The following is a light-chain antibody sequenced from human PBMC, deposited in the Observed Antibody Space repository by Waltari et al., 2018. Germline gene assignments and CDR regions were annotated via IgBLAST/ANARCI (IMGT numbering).Light chain of an antibody. V-gene: IGLV7-46*01. CDR3: LLFYSGVRV. CDR1: TGVVTSGHY. CDR2: DTS. Sequence: QAVVTQEPSLTVSPGGTVTLTCGSSTGVVTSGHYPYWFQQKPGQAPRTLIYDTSNKQSWTPARFSGSLLGGKTALTLSGAQPEDEAEYYCLLFYSGVRVFGGGTKLTVL. J-gene: IGLJ3*02.